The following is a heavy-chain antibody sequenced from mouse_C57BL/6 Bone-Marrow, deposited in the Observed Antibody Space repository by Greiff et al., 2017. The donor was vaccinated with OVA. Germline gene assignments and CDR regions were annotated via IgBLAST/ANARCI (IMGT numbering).Heavy chain of an antibody. CDR3: AKTYDYDGYAY. D-gene: IGHD2-4*01. Sequence: EVQLQESGGGLVKPGGSLKLSCAASGFTFSSYTMSWVRQTPEKRLEWVATISGGGGNTYYHDSVKGRFTISRDNTKNTLYLQMSSLRSDDSALYYCAKTYDYDGYAYWGQGTLVTVSA. CDR1: GFTFSSYT. V-gene: IGHV5-9*01. J-gene: IGHJ3*01. CDR2: ISGGGGNT.